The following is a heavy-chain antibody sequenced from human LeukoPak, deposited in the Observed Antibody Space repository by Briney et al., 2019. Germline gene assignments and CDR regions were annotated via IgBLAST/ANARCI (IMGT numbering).Heavy chain of an antibody. CDR1: GFTFSSYS. Sequence: PGGSLRLSCAASGFTFSSYSMNWVRQPPGKGLEWVSSISSSTGYIYYADSVKGRFTISRDNAKNSVHLQMNSLGAEDTAVYYCVRDGSGWYNWFDPWGQGTLVTVSS. J-gene: IGHJ5*02. CDR3: VRDGSGWYNWFDP. CDR2: ISSSTGYI. V-gene: IGHV3-21*01. D-gene: IGHD6-19*01.